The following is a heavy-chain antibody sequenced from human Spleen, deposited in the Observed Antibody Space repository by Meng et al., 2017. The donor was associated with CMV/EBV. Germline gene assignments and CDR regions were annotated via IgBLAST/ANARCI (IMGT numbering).Heavy chain of an antibody. D-gene: IGHD3-22*01. V-gene: IGHV3-30*04. J-gene: IGHJ4*02. CDR2: ISYHGKDV. CDR3: ARDVLGYYDSSGYYSPFWDY. Sequence: SYARHWVRQAPGKGPEWVGVISYHGKDVYYADSVKGRFTISRDNSKNTLDLQMNSLRAEDTAVYYCARDVLGYYDSSGYYSPFWDYWGQGTLVTVSS. CDR1: SYA.